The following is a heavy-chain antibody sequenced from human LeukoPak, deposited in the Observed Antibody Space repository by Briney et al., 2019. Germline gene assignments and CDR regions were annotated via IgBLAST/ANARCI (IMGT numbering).Heavy chain of an antibody. J-gene: IGHJ4*02. CDR3: VRENWYYDH. Sequence: ASVKVSCKASGYTFTAYYMHWVRQAPGQGLEFVGWIYPPTGGTVLAGKFQGRVTMTRDTFIAAAYMELSGLTFDDTAVYYCVRENWYYDHWGQGTLVTVSS. CDR2: IYPPTGGT. D-gene: IGHD3-16*01. V-gene: IGHV1-2*02. CDR1: GYTFTAYY.